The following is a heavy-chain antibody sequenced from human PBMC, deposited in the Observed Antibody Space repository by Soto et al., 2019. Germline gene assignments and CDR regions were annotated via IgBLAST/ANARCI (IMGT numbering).Heavy chain of an antibody. J-gene: IGHJ6*04. Sequence: EVHLVESGGGLVQPGGSLRLSCAASGFIFSDFWMTWVRQSPGKGLEWVANMNPDGTVINYADSVKGRFTISRDNAEKSLHLQMNSLRAEDTAVFYCARHGHYCMDVWGRGTTVTVSS. CDR2: MNPDGTVI. CDR3: ARHGHYCMDV. CDR1: GFIFSDFW. V-gene: IGHV3-7*01.